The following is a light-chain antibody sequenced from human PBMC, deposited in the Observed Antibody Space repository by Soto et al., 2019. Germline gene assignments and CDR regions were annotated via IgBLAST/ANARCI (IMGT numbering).Light chain of an antibody. Sequence: QSALAQPASVSGSPGQSITISCTGTSSDVGGYNFVSWYQQYPGKAPKLIIFDVSNRPSGVSDRFSGSKSGDTASLTISGLHTEDEADYYCNSYTSRSRPNYVFGTGTKVTVL. J-gene: IGLJ1*01. CDR1: SSDVGGYNF. V-gene: IGLV2-14*01. CDR2: DVS. CDR3: NSYTSRSRPNYV.